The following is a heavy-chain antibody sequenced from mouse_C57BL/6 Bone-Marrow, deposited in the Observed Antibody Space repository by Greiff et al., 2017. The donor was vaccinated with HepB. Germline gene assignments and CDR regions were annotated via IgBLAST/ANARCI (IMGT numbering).Heavy chain of an antibody. J-gene: IGHJ4*01. CDR1: GFTFSSYA. V-gene: IGHV5-4*03. Sequence: EVMLVESGGGLVKPGGSLTLSCAASGFTFSSYAMSWVRQTPEKRLEWVATISDGGSYTYYPDNVKGRFTISRDNAKNNLYLQMSHLKSEYTAIDYCGSVHVFAMRCWCQGTSVIVS. CDR3: GSVHVFAMRC. CDR2: ISDGGSYT.